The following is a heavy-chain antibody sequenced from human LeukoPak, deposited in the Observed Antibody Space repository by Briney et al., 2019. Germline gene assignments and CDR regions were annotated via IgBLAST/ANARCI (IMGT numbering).Heavy chain of an antibody. J-gene: IGHJ4*02. D-gene: IGHD3/OR15-3a*01. CDR2: ISTYNGNT. CDR1: GYTSSINA. CDR3: ARESGLVSNLFDY. V-gene: IGHV1-18*01. Sequence: ASVKVSCKASGYTSSINAISSGPEAPEQGLGCMGWISTYNGNTNFAQNLQGRFTMTTNTSTSTAYMELRRLISDNTALYYCARESGLVSNLFDYWGQGTLVTVSS.